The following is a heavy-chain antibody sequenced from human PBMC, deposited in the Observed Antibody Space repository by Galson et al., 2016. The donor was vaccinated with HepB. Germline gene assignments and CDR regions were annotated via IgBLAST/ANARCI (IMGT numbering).Heavy chain of an antibody. Sequence: SLRLSCAASGFTFSSYWMHWVRQVPGKGLVWVSHINTDGSSTHYADSVKGRFTISRDNAKNTLYLQMSSLRPEDTAVYYCALGQGFLADSWGQGTLVTVSS. J-gene: IGHJ4*02. CDR1: GFTFSSYW. CDR3: ALGQGFLADS. CDR2: INTDGSST. V-gene: IGHV3-74*01.